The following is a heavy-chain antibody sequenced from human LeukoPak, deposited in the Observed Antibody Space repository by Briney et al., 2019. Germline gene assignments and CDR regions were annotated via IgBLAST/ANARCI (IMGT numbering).Heavy chain of an antibody. CDR1: GFTFSSYW. V-gene: IGHV3-74*01. CDR3: ARGRPHGNDC. Sequence: PGGSLRLSCAASGFTFSSYWMNWVRRAPGKGLVWVSRIASDGSSTTYADSVKGRFSISRDNAKNTLYLQMNSLRVEDTAVYYCARGRPHGNDCWGQGTLVTVSS. CDR2: IASDGSST. J-gene: IGHJ4*02. D-gene: IGHD4-23*01.